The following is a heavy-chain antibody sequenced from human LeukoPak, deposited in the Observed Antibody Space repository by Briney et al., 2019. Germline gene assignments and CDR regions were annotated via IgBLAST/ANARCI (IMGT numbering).Heavy chain of an antibody. D-gene: IGHD3-22*01. CDR2: ISAYNGNT. J-gene: IGHJ5*02. Sequence: ASVKVSCKASGYTFTSYGISWVRQAPGQGLEWMGWISAYNGNTNYAQKLQGRVTMTTDTSTSTAYMELRSLRSNDTAMYYCAREGYSYISGGYAYDFDHWGQGTLVTVSS. CDR3: AREGYSYISGGYAYDFDH. V-gene: IGHV1-18*01. CDR1: GYTFTSYG.